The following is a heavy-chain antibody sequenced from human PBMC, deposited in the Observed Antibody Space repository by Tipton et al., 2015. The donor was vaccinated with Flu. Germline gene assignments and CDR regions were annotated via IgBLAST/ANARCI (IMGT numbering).Heavy chain of an antibody. J-gene: IGHJ5*02. V-gene: IGHV4-39*01. CDR2: IYSSGST. D-gene: IGHD4-11*01. Sequence: TLSLTCNVSGGSISSSSDYWGWIRQPPGKGLEWIGTIYSSGSTYFNPSLRSRVTISVDTSKNQFSLRLSSVTAADTAVYYCARRDYSNYVSEPKNWFDPWGQGTLVTVS. CDR1: GGSISSSSDY. CDR3: ARRDYSNYVSEPKNWFDP.